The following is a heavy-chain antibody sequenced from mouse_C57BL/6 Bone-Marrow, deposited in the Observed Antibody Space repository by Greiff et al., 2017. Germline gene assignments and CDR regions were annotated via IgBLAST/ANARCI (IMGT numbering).Heavy chain of an antibody. CDR1: GYTFTSYW. J-gene: IGHJ2*01. CDR2: IHPNSGST. D-gene: IGHD1-1*01. Sequence: QVQLQQPGAELVKPGASVKLSCKASGYTFTSYWMHWVKQRPGQGLEWIGMIHPNSGSTNYNEKFKSKATLTVDKSSSTAYMQLSSLTSEYSAVYYCARSTTVVATDYWGQGTTLTVSS. CDR3: ARSTTVVATDY. V-gene: IGHV1-64*01.